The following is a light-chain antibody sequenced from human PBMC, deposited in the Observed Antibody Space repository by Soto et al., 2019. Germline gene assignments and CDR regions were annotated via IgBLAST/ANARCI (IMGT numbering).Light chain of an antibody. CDR2: DTF. CDR1: RSISSF. J-gene: IGKJ4*01. V-gene: IGKV3-11*01. CDR3: QQLANWPPLT. Sequence: IVLTQSPSTLSLSPGERATLSCRASRSISSFLAWYQQKPGQAPRLLIYDTFNMDTGIPARFSGSGSGTDFTLTISGLEPEDFAVYYCQQLANWPPLTFGGGTPVEI.